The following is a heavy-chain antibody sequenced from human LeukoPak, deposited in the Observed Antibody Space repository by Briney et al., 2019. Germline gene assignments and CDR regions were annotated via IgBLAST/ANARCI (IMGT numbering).Heavy chain of an antibody. J-gene: IGHJ4*02. V-gene: IGHV4-31*03. CDR3: ARGDGRDDDY. Sequence: SETLSLTCTVSGGSLTSGGYYWSWIRQHPGKGLELIGCIYYSGSTYYNPSLKSRVTISVDTSTNQFSLRLSSVTAADTAVYYCARGDGRDDDYWGQGTLVTVSP. CDR1: GGSLTSGGYY. D-gene: IGHD5-24*01. CDR2: IYYSGST.